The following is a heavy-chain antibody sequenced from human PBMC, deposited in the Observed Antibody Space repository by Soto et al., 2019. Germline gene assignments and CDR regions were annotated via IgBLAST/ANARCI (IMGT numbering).Heavy chain of an antibody. J-gene: IGHJ3*02. V-gene: IGHV1-3*01. D-gene: IGHD3-3*02. Sequence: QAQLVQSGAEMKKPGASVKVSCKATGYTFSAYTMNWVRQAPGQSLEWMGWINAGSGNTKYSQNFQGRVSITRDTSASTVYMELTGLTSEDTAVYYCARDTETLGPRANDALDIWGHWTMVTVSS. CDR3: ARDTETLGPRANDALDI. CDR2: INAGSGNT. CDR1: GYTFSAYT.